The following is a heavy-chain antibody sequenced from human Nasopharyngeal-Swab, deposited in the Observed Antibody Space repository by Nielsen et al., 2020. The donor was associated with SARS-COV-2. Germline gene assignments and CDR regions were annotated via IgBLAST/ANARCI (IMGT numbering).Heavy chain of an antibody. CDR1: GFTFSSYW. CDR3: ARGTWYSSSGASYYYYYGMDV. V-gene: IGHV3-7*01. D-gene: IGHD6-13*01. J-gene: IGHJ6*02. CDR2: IKQDGSDQ. Sequence: GEFLKISCAASGFTFSSYWMSWVRQAPGKGLEWVANIKQDGSDQYYVDSVKGRFTISRDNAKNSLYLQMNSLRAEDTAVYYCARGTWYSSSGASYYYYYGMDVWGQGTTVTVSS.